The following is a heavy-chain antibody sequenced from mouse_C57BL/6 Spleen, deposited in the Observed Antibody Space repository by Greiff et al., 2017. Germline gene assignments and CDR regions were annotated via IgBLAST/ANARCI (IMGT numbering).Heavy chain of an antibody. CDR1: GYTFTSYW. CDR2: IDPSDSYT. V-gene: IGHV1-69*01. Sequence: QVQLQQPGAELVMPGASVKLSCKASGYTFTSYWMHWVKQRPGQGLEWIGEIDPSDSYTNYNRQFKGKSTLTVDKSSSTAYMQLSSLTSDDSAVYYCARGGDGYPAWFAYWGQGTLVTVSA. J-gene: IGHJ3*01. CDR3: ARGGDGYPAWFAY. D-gene: IGHD2-3*01.